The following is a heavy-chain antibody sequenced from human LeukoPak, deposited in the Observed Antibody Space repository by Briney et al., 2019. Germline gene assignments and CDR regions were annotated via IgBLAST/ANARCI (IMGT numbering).Heavy chain of an antibody. D-gene: IGHD3-10*01. CDR3: ARRSGSDALDI. CDR1: GXSFTSYW. V-gene: IGHV5-51*01. CDR2: IYPGDSYT. Sequence: PGESLKISFKGSGXSFTSYWIAWVRQMPGKGLEWMGIIYPGDSYTTYSPSFQGQVTISADKSISTACLQWRSLKASDTAMYYCARRSGSDALDIWGQGTMVTVSS. J-gene: IGHJ3*02.